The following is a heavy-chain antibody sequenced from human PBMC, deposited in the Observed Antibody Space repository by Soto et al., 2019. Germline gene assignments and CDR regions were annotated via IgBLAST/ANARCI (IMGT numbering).Heavy chain of an antibody. Sequence: ASVKVSCKASGGTFSSYAISWVRQAPGQGLEWMGGIIPIFGTANYAQKFQGRVTITADKSTSTAYMELSSLRSEDTAVYYCARDWGEHGSSSGAFDIWGQGTMVTVSS. V-gene: IGHV1-69*06. J-gene: IGHJ3*02. D-gene: IGHD6-6*01. CDR3: ARDWGEHGSSSGAFDI. CDR1: GGTFSSYA. CDR2: IIPIFGTA.